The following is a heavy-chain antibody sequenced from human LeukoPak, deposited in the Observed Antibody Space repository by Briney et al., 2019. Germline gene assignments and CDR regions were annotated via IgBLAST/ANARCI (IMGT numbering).Heavy chain of an antibody. Sequence: QPGGSLRLSCAAPGFSLSYYAMSRVRQAPGKGLEWVASVNNNNNPYYADSVRGRFTISRDTSTNTVYLQMNNLRAGDTAIYYCAKDHPSSGWPAFESWGQGTLVTVSS. D-gene: IGHD6-19*01. V-gene: IGHV3-23*05. CDR1: GFSLSYYA. J-gene: IGHJ4*02. CDR3: AKDHPSSGWPAFES. CDR2: VNNNNNP.